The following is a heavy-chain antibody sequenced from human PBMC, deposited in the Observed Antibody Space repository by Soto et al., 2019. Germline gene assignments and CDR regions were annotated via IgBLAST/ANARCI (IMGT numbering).Heavy chain of an antibody. CDR1: GGTFSIYT. CDR3: ARRLTSEYSYGYANWFDP. J-gene: IGHJ5*02. Sequence: SVKVSCKASGGTFSIYTISWVLQAPGQGLEWMGRIIPILGIANYAQKFQGRVTITADKSTSTAYMELSSLRSEDTAVYYCARRLTSEYSYGYANWFDPWGQGTQVTVS. D-gene: IGHD5-18*01. V-gene: IGHV1-69*02. CDR2: IIPILGIA.